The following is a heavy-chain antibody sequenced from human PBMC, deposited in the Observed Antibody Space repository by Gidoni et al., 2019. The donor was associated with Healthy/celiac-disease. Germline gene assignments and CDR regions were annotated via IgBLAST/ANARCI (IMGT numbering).Heavy chain of an antibody. D-gene: IGHD3-22*01. CDR2: INPNSGGT. J-gene: IGHJ3*02. Sequence: QVQLVQSGAEVKKPGASVKGSCKASGYTFTGYYMYWVRQAPGQGLEWMGWINPNSGGTNYAQKFQGWVTMTRDTSISTAYMELSRLRSDDTAVYYCARDPRYDSSGSDAFDIWGQGTMVTVSS. CDR3: ARDPRYDSSGSDAFDI. CDR1: GYTFTGYY. V-gene: IGHV1-2*04.